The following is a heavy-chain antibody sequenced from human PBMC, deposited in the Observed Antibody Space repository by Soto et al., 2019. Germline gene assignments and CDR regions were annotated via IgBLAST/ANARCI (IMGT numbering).Heavy chain of an antibody. D-gene: IGHD4-17*01. J-gene: IGHJ3*01. Sequence: EGQLLQSGGGLVQPGESLRLSCAASGFTFSSSGMSWVRQAPGKGLEWVSSISIRGDYRYYADSVKGRFTISRDNSKNTLYLQMSSLTAEDKALYYFANHGGFDFWGQGTMVAVSS. CDR3: ANHGGFDF. V-gene: IGHV3-23*01. CDR2: ISIRGDYR. CDR1: GFTFSSSG.